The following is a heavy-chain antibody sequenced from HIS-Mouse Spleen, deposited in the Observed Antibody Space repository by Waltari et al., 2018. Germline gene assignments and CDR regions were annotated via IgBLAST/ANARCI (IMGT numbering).Heavy chain of an antibody. D-gene: IGHD3-9*01. Sequence: QVQLQESGPGLVKPSETLSLTCTVSGGSISSYYWSWIRQPPGKGLEWIGYIYYSGSTNYNPPLKSRVTISVDTSKNQFSLKLSSVTAADTAVYYCARVSLRRYFDWWGCFDIWGQGTMVTVSS. CDR1: GGSISSYY. CDR2: IYYSGST. CDR3: ARVSLRRYFDWWGCFDI. V-gene: IGHV4-59*01. J-gene: IGHJ3*02.